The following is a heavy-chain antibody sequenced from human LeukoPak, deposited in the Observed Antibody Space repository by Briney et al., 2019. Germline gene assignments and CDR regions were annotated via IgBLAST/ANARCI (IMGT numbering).Heavy chain of an antibody. J-gene: IGHJ6*03. CDR3: AIVIGPSITIFRVVIPGHYYYYMDV. Sequence: ASVTVSFKASGYTFTICGISWVRQAPGQGLEWVGLMSAYNGNTNYAQKLRGRITMTTHTSKSTAYIELRSLRSDHTAVSYCAIVIGPSITIFRVVIPGHYYYYMDVWGKGTTVTVS. V-gene: IGHV1-18*01. D-gene: IGHD3-3*01. CDR2: MSAYNGNT. CDR1: GYTFTICG.